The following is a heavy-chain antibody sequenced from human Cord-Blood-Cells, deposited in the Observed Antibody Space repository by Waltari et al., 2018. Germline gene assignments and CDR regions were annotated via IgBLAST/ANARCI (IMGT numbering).Heavy chain of an antibody. CDR2: INPNSGGT. CDR3: ARGGIAAAGTDAFDI. V-gene: IGHV1-2*04. J-gene: IGHJ3*02. CDR1: GYTFTGYY. Sequence: QVQLVQSRAEVTKPRASAKVSCKASGYTFTGYYMHWVRQAPGQGLEWMGWINPNSGGTNYAQKFQGWVTMTRDTSISTAYMELSRLRSDDTAVYYCARGGIAAAGTDAFDIWGQGTMVTVSS. D-gene: IGHD6-13*01.